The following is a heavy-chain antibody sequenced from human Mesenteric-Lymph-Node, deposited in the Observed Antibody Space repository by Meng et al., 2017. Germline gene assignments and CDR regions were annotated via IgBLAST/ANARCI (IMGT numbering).Heavy chain of an antibody. J-gene: IGHJ4*02. CDR3: ARGQGVADY. Sequence: VQLRGPGPGLLKPSQTPSVTCTVSGDSISSGEYFWSWIRQPPGKGLEWIGYMDYRGSTFYNPSLKSRVTISVDTSKNQFSLKLSSVTAADTAVYYCARGQGVADYWGQGTLVTVSS. CDR2: MDYRGST. V-gene: IGHV4-30-4*01. D-gene: IGHD2-15*01. CDR1: GDSISSGEYF.